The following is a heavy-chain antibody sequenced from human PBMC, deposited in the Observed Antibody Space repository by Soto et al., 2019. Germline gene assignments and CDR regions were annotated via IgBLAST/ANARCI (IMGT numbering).Heavy chain of an antibody. V-gene: IGHV1-24*01. CDR3: APYYYDSSGYSHNWFDP. CDR1: GYTLTELS. D-gene: IGHD3-22*01. J-gene: IGHJ5*02. Sequence: QVQLVQSGAEVKKPGASVKVSCKVSGYTLTELSMHWVRQAPGKGLEWMGGFDPEDGETIYAQKFQGRVTMTEDTSTHTAYMELSSLRSEDTAVYYCAPYYYDSSGYSHNWFDPWGQGTLVTVSS. CDR2: FDPEDGET.